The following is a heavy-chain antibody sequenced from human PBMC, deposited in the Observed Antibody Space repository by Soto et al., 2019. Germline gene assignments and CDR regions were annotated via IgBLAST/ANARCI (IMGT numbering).Heavy chain of an antibody. CDR2: ITASGGST. D-gene: IGHD2-2*02. CDR3: AHTQGIVLVPAAIWY. Sequence: VHLLESGGGLVQPGGSLRLSCAASGFTFSSYAMSWVRQAPGKGLEWVSGITASGGSTSYADSVKGRFTISRDNSKNTLYLQMNSLRVEDTAVYYCAHTQGIVLVPAAIWYWGQGTLVTVSS. V-gene: IGHV3-23*01. J-gene: IGHJ4*02. CDR1: GFTFSSYA.